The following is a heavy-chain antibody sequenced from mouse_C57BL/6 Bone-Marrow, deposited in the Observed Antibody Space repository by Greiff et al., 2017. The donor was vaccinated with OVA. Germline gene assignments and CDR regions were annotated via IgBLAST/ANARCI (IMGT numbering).Heavy chain of an antibody. V-gene: IGHV2-5*01. D-gene: IGHD1-1*01. Sequence: VQVVESGPGLVQPSQSLSITCTVSGFSLTSYGVHWVRQSPGKGLEWLGVIWRGGSTDYNAAFMSRLSITKDNSKSQVFFKMNSLQADDTAIYYCAKNLLYGSSFFDVWGTGTTVTVSS. CDR2: IWRGGST. CDR3: AKNLLYGSSFFDV. CDR1: GFSLTSYG. J-gene: IGHJ1*03.